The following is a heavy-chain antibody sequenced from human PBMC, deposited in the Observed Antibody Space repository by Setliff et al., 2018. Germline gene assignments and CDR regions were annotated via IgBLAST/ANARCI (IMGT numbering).Heavy chain of an antibody. CDR3: ATQTAAYYFDY. V-gene: IGHV1-8*02. D-gene: IGHD6-13*01. CDR2: INPNTGYT. CDR1: GYKLTTYD. Sequence: ASVKVSCKASGYKLTTYDINWVRQATGQGLEWMGWINPNTGYTAYAQKFQGRVTLTRDTSLTTAYMELRSLTSDDTAVYYCATQTAAYYFDYWGQGALVTVSS. J-gene: IGHJ4*02.